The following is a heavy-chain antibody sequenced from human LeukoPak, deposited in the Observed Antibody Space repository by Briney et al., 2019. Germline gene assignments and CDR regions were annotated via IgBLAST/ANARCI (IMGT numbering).Heavy chain of an antibody. CDR1: GSSFTNYW. Sequence: GASLKISSKGSGSSFTNYWIGWVRLMPGKGLEWMGITYPGDSDTRYSQSFQGQVTISAVRSVNTAYLQWSSLKASDTAIYYCARHQGFSSAWYADYWGQGTLVTVAS. CDR2: TYPGDSDT. V-gene: IGHV5-51*01. CDR3: ARHQGFSSAWYADY. D-gene: IGHD6-19*01. J-gene: IGHJ4*02.